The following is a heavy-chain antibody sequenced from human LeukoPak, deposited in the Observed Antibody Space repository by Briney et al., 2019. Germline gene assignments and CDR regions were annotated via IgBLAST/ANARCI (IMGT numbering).Heavy chain of an antibody. CDR2: ISANAVST. CDR3: ASMPSTEIYYFYYMDV. Sequence: GGSLRLSCAAPGFTFSNNWMHWVRQAPGKGLEWVSGISANAVSTYYADSVKGRFTISRDNSKNTLYLHMDRLGTEDTAVYYCASMPSTEIYYFYYMDVWGKGTTVTVSS. D-gene: IGHD2-2*01. J-gene: IGHJ6*03. CDR1: GFTFSNNW. V-gene: IGHV3-23*01.